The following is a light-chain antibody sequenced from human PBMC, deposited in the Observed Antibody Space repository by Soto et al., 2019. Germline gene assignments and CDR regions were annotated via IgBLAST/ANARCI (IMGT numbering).Light chain of an antibody. CDR3: QQYGSSSYT. CDR2: SAS. Sequence: EIVLTQSPGTLSLSPGERATLSCRASQSVSSSSLAWYQQNPGQAPRLLIYSASSRATGIPDRFSGSGSGTDFTLTISRLEPEDFAVYYCQQYGSSSYTFGQGTNLEIK. CDR1: QSVSSSS. V-gene: IGKV3-20*01. J-gene: IGKJ2*01.